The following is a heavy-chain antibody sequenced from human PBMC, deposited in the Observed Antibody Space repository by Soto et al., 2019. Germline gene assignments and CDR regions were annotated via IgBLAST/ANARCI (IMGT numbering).Heavy chain of an antibody. J-gene: IGHJ4*02. Sequence: EVQLVESGGVVVQPGGSLRLFCAASGFTFDDYTMHWVRQAPGKGLEWVSLISWDGGSTYYADSVKGRFTISRDNSKNSLYLQMNSLRTEDTALYYCAKDIERYCTNGVCSGLDYWGQGTLVTVSS. CDR2: ISWDGGST. V-gene: IGHV3-43*01. CDR1: GFTFDDYT. CDR3: AKDIERYCTNGVCSGLDY. D-gene: IGHD2-8*01.